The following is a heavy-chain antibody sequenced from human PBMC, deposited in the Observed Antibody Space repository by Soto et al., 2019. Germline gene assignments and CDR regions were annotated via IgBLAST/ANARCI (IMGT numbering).Heavy chain of an antibody. V-gene: IGHV3-23*01. CDR2: ISGSGDRT. D-gene: IGHD2-15*01. CDR3: AKSNTGSCYSPADY. CDR1: GFTFSKYG. Sequence: EVQLLESGGGLVQPGGSLRLSCAASGFTFSKYGMTWVRQAPGKGLEWVSVISGSGDRTYYADSVKGRFTISRDNSKNTLHLQMNSLRAEDTALYYCAKSNTGSCYSPADYWGQGTLVTVSS. J-gene: IGHJ4*02.